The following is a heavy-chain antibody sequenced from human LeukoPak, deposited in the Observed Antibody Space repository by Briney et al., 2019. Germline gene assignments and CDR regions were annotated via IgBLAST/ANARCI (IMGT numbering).Heavy chain of an antibody. V-gene: IGHV3-23*01. Sequence: GGSLRLSCAASGFTFSSYAMSWVRQAPGKGLEWVSAISGSGGSTYYADSVKGRFTISRDNSKNTLYLQMNSLRAEDTAVYYCAEDGGWRGAAADYWGQGTLVTVSS. D-gene: IGHD6-13*01. J-gene: IGHJ4*02. CDR2: ISGSGGST. CDR3: AEDGGWRGAAADY. CDR1: GFTFSSYA.